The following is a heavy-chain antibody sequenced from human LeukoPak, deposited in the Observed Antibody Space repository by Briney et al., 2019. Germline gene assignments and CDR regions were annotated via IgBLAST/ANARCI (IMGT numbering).Heavy chain of an antibody. CDR1: GFTFDDYA. V-gene: IGHV3-43*02. D-gene: IGHD3-3*01. CDR2: ISGDGGST. CDR3: AKDISNYDFWSGFYT. Sequence: SGGSLRLSCAASGFTFDDYAMHWVRQAPGKGLEWVSLISGDGGSTYYADSVKGRFTISRDNSKNPLYLQMNSPRTEDTALYYCAKDISNYDFWSGFYTWGQGTLVTVSS. J-gene: IGHJ5*02.